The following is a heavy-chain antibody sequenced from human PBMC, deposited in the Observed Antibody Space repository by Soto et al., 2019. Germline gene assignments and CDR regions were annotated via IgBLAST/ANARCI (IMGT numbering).Heavy chain of an antibody. D-gene: IGHD5-12*01. Sequence: EVQLVQSGAEVKKPGESLKISCKGSGYSFTSYWIGWVRQMPGKGLEWMGIIYPGDSDTRYSPSFQGQVTISADKSISTAYLQWSSLKASDTAMYYCARLWAGEYSGYEQTLVRLYYYYMDVWGKGTTVTVSS. CDR2: IYPGDSDT. CDR1: GYSFTSYW. V-gene: IGHV5-51*03. CDR3: ARLWAGEYSGYEQTLVRLYYYYMDV. J-gene: IGHJ6*03.